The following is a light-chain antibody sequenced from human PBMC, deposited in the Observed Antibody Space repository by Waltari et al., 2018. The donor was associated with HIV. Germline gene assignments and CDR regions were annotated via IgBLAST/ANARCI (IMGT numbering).Light chain of an antibody. J-gene: IGLJ1*01. V-gene: IGLV1-47*01. CDR3: ASWDDSLLGHV. CDR1: RSNIGGNF. CDR2: RND. Sequence: QSVLTQPSSVSATTGQTINISCSGSRSNIGGNFVFWYQQVSRTAPKLLFYRNDQRPSGVSDRFSGFRLGTSASLAISGLRSEDEGDYYCASWDDSLLGHVFGTGT.